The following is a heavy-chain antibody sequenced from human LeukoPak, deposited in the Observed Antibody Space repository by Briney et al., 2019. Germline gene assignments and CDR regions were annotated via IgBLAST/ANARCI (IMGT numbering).Heavy chain of an antibody. D-gene: IGHD5-18*01. Sequence: SQTLSLTCTVSGGSISSGGYYWSWIRQHPGKGLEWIGYIYYSGSTYYNPSLKSRVTISVDTSKNQFSLKLSSVTAADTAVYYCARDPWIQLWLEYWGQGTLVTVSS. CDR3: ARDPWIQLWLEY. V-gene: IGHV4-31*03. CDR2: IYYSGST. J-gene: IGHJ4*02. CDR1: GGSISSGGYY.